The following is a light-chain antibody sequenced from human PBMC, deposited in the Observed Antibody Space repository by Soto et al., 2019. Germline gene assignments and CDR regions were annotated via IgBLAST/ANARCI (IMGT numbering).Light chain of an antibody. J-gene: IGLJ1*01. V-gene: IGLV2-14*01. CDR2: EII. CDR1: SSDVGGYNY. Sequence: QSFLTQPASVSGSAGQSITIACTGTSSDVGGYNYVSWYQQHPGKAPKLVIYEIINRPSGGSNRFSGSKSGNTASLTISGLQAEDEADYYCGSYTSASTLVFGTGTRSPS. CDR3: GSYTSASTLV.